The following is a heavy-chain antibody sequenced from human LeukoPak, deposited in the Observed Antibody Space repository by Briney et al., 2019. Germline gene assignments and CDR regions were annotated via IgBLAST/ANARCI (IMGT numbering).Heavy chain of an antibody. D-gene: IGHD6-19*01. V-gene: IGHV3-48*04. CDR3: ARRPYSSGWYADY. Sequence: GGSLRLSCAASGFTFSSYGMHWVRQAPGKGLEWVSYISSGGSAIYYADSVKGRFTISRDNAKNSLYLQMNSLRAEDTAVYYCARRPYSSGWYADYWGQGTLVTVSS. CDR1: GFTFSSYG. CDR2: ISSGGSAI. J-gene: IGHJ4*02.